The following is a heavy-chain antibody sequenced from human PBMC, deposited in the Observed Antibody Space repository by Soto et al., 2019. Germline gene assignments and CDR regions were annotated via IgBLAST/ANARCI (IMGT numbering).Heavy chain of an antibody. V-gene: IGHV3-21*01. CDR2: ISSSSSYI. CDR1: GFTFSSYS. J-gene: IGHJ4*02. CDR3: ARDVYSSSWFYYFDY. Sequence: GGSLRLSCAASGFTFSSYSMNWVRQAPGKGLEWVSSISSSSSYIYYADSVKGRFTISRDNAKNSLYLQMNSLRAEDTAVYYCARDVYSSSWFYYFDYWGQGTLVTVSS. D-gene: IGHD6-13*01.